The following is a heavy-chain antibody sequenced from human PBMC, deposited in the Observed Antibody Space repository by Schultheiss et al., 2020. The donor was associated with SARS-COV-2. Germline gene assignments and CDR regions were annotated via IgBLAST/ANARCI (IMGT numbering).Heavy chain of an antibody. D-gene: IGHD1-14*01. CDR3: ARDSSVRAGTTAGLDYYYGMDV. J-gene: IGHJ6*02. CDR2: ISAYNGNT. V-gene: IGHV1-18*01. CDR1: GYTFTSYG. Sequence: ASVKVSCKASGYTFTSYGISWVRQAPGQGLEWMGWISAYNGNTNYAQKLQGRVTMTTDTSTSTAYMELRSLRSDDTAVYYCARDSSVRAGTTAGLDYYYGMDVWGQGTTVTVSS.